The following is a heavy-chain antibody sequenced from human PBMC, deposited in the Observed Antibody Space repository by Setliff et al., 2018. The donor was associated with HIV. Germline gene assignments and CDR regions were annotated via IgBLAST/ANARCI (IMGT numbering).Heavy chain of an antibody. CDR3: ARQDYYYDSSGYYRWWEPFSWYFDL. Sequence: LSLTCAVYGGSFSGYYWSWIRQPPGKGLEWIGEINHSGSTNYNPSLKSRVTISVDTSKNQFSLMLSSVTAADTAVYYCARQDYYYDSSGYYRWWEPFSWYFDLWGRGTLVTVSS. D-gene: IGHD3-22*01. J-gene: IGHJ2*01. CDR2: INHSGST. CDR1: GGSFSGYY. V-gene: IGHV4-34*01.